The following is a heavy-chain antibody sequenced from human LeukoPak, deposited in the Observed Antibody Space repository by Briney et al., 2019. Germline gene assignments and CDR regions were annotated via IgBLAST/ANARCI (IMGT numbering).Heavy chain of an antibody. V-gene: IGHV1-69*06. D-gene: IGHD6-13*01. CDR2: IIPIFGAT. Sequence: GASVKVSCKASGCTFSSYAISWVRQAPGQGLEWMGGIIPIFGATNYAQKFQGRVTITADKSTSTAYMELSSLRSEDTAVYYCASPRIAAGFDSDIWGQGTMVTISS. CDR3: ASPRIAAGFDSDI. CDR1: GCTFSSYA. J-gene: IGHJ3*02.